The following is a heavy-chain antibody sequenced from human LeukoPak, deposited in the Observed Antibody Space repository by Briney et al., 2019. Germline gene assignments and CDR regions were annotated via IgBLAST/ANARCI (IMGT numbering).Heavy chain of an antibody. V-gene: IGHV3-30*03. J-gene: IGHJ4*02. CDR2: ISYDGSNK. CDR1: GFTFSSYG. Sequence: GGSLRLSCAASGFTFSSYGMHWVRQAPGKGLEWVAVISYDGSNKYYADSVKGRFTISRDNAKNSVYLQMNTLRAEDTAVYYCARDIATPRRDLDYWGQGTLVTVSS. CDR3: ARDIATPRRDLDY. D-gene: IGHD6-6*01.